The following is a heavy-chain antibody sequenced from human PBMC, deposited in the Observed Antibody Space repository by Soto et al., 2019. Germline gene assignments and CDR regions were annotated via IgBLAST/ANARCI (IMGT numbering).Heavy chain of an antibody. D-gene: IGHD3-16*01. CDR2: IYYSGST. J-gene: IGHJ6*02. CDR1: GGSISSGGYY. CDR3: ARDWGPEIATTTKQYGMDV. V-gene: IGHV4-31*03. Sequence: QVQLQESGPGLVKPSQTLSVTCTVSGGSISSGGYYWSWIRQHPGKGLERIGYIYYSGSTYYNPSLKSRVTISVDTSKNQFSLKLSSVTAADTAVYYCARDWGPEIATTTKQYGMDVWGQGTTVTVSS.